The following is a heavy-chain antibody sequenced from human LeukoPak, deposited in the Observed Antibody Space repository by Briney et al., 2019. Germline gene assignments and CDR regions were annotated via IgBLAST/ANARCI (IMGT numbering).Heavy chain of an antibody. D-gene: IGHD2-15*01. CDR2: IWYDGSNK. CDR3: ASFGEAANDAFDI. J-gene: IGHJ3*02. Sequence: GRSLRLSCAASGFTFTSYGMHWVRQAPGKGLEWVAVIWYDGSNKYYADSVKGRFTISRDNSKNTLYLQMNSLRAEDTAVYYCASFGEAANDAFDIWGHGTMVTVSS. CDR1: GFTFTSYG. V-gene: IGHV3-33*01.